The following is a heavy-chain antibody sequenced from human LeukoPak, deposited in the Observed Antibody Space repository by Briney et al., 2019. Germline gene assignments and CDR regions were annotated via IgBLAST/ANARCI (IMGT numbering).Heavy chain of an antibody. D-gene: IGHD6-19*01. CDR1: GYTFTGYF. J-gene: IGHJ4*02. V-gene: IGHV1-2*02. Sequence: ASVKVSCKASGYTFTGYFMHWARQAPGQGLEWMGWINPNSGATGYAPQFQGRVALTRDTSITTACLELSSLRSDDTAVYFCVRGAVAGTRGPLKDYWGQGTLVTVSS. CDR2: INPNSGAT. CDR3: VRGAVAGTRGPLKDY.